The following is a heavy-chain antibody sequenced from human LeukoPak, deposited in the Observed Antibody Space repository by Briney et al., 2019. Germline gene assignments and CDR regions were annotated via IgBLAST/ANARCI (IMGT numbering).Heavy chain of an antibody. D-gene: IGHD3-3*01. J-gene: IGHJ5*02. CDR1: GGSISSYY. CDR2: IYTSGST. CDR3: ARSYDFWSGFDP. V-gene: IGHV4-4*07. Sequence: PSETLSLTCTVSGGSISSYYWSWIRQPAGKGLEWIGRIYTSGSTNYDPSLKSRVTISVDKSKNQFSLKLSSVTAADTAVYYCARSYDFWSGFDPWGQGTLVTVSS.